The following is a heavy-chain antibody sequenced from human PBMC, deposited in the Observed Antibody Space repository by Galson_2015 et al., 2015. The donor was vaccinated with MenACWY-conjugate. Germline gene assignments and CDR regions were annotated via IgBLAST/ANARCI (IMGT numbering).Heavy chain of an antibody. CDR1: GFGFSTYA. CDR2: ISYDGTNK. D-gene: IGHD3-10*01. CDR3: ARDNYYCSEKFYRGPCFDP. Sequence: SLRLSCAASGFGFSTYAMHWVRQAPGKGLEWVAVISYDGTNKYYADSVKGRFIVSKDNSENTLYLQMNSLRVEDTAVYNCARDNYYCSEKFYRGPCFDPWGQGTLVTVSS. J-gene: IGHJ5*02. V-gene: IGHV3-30*04.